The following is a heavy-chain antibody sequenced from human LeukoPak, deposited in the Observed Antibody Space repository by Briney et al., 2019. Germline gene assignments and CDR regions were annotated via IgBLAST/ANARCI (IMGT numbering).Heavy chain of an antibody. Sequence: SQTLSLTCTVSGGSISSGGYYWSWIRQHPGKGLEWIGYIYYSGSTNYNPSLKSRVTISVDTSKNQFSLKLSSVTAADTAVYYCARQRWVTTHLDYWGQGTLVTVSS. V-gene: IGHV4-31*03. CDR3: ARQRWVTTHLDY. CDR2: IYYSGST. D-gene: IGHD4-17*01. CDR1: GGSISSGGYY. J-gene: IGHJ4*02.